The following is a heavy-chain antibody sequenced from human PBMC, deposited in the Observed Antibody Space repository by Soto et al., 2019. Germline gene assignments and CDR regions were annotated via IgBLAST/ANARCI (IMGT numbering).Heavy chain of an antibody. CDR1: GFTFSDYY. J-gene: IGHJ3*02. CDR3: ARGTVLLWFGELLPSAFDI. Sequence: QVQLVESGGGLVKPGGSLRLSCAASGFTFSDYYMSWIRQAPGKGLEWVSYISSSGSTIYYEDSVKGRFTISRDNAKNSLYVQMNRLRAEDTAVYYCARGTVLLWFGELLPSAFDIWGQGTMVTVSS. D-gene: IGHD3-10*01. V-gene: IGHV3-11*01. CDR2: ISSSGSTI.